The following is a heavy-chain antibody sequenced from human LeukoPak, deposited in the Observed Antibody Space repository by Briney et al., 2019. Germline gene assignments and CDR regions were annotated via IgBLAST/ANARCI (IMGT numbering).Heavy chain of an antibody. J-gene: IGHJ4*02. V-gene: IGHV4-34*01. D-gene: IGHD6-13*01. CDR3: ARLEAAAGTYY. Sequence: TPSETLSLTCAVYGGSFSGYYWSWIRQPPGKGLEWIGEINHSGSTNYNPSLKSRVTISVDTSKNQFSLKLSSVTAADTAVYYCARLEAAAGTYYWGQGTLVTVSS. CDR1: GGSFSGYY. CDR2: INHSGST.